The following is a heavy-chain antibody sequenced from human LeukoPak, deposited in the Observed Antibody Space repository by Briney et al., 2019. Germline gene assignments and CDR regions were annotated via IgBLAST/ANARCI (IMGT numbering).Heavy chain of an antibody. J-gene: IGHJ4*02. CDR2: ISSSSSYI. Sequence: GGSLRLSCAASGFTFSYYSMNWVRQAPGKGLEWVSSISSSSSYIYYADSVKGRFTISRDNAKNSLYLQMDSLRAKDTAVYYCARDDGSGSHLEYWGQGTLVTVSS. CDR1: GFTFSYYS. V-gene: IGHV3-21*01. CDR3: ARDDGSGSHLEY. D-gene: IGHD3-10*01.